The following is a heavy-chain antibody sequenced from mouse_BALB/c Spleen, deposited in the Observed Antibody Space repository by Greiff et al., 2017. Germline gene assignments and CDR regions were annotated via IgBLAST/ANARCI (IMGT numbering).Heavy chain of an antibody. J-gene: IGHJ1*01. CDR2: ISYSGST. D-gene: IGHD3-3*01. CDR3: ARRAGYWYFDV. Sequence: EVKLMESGPGLVKPSQSLSLTCTVTGYSITSDYAWNWIRQFPGNKLEWMGYISYSGSTSYNPSLKSRISITRDTSKNQFFLQLNSVTTEDTATYYCARRAGYWYFDVWGAGTTVTVSS. V-gene: IGHV3-2*02. CDR1: GYSITSDYA.